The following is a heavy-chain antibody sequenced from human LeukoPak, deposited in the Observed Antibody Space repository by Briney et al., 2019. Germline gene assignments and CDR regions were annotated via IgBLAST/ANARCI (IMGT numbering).Heavy chain of an antibody. CDR1: GFTFTNSG. J-gene: IGHJ5*02. V-gene: IGHV3-30*02. CDR3: AKDNPIEEVPGLGPGS. Sequence: GGSLRLSCAASGFTFTNSGMHWVRQAPGKGLEWVSFIRYDGGDKYYADSVKGRFTISSDNSKNTLYLQMNSLRAGDSTVYYCAKDNPIEEVPGLGPGSWGQGTLVTVSS. CDR2: IRYDGGDK. D-gene: IGHD2-2*01.